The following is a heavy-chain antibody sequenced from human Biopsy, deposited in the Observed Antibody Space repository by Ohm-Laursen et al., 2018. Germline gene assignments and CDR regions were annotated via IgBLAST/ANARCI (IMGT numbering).Heavy chain of an antibody. J-gene: IGHJ4*02. D-gene: IGHD6-19*01. CDR3: ALQSVAQMKNFDY. CDR2: ISPKSGDT. Sequence: GSSVKVSCKASGYTFINYGFSWVRQAPGQGLEWMGWISPKSGDTNYAHKFQGNITMTRDTSMSTAYMEMSRLRCDDTAVYYCALQSVAQMKNFDYWGQGTPVTVSS. V-gene: IGHV1-18*01. CDR1: GYTFINYG.